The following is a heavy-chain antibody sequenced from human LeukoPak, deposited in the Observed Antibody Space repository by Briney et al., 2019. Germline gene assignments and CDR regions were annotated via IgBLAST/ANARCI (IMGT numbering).Heavy chain of an antibody. V-gene: IGHV3-53*04. Sequence: GGSLRLSCAASGFSFSNAWMSWVRQAPGKGLEWVSTIYSGGTTYYADSVMGRFTISRHNSRNTLYLQMNSLRAEDTAVYYCARVDTVMAYYFDLWGQGTLVTVSS. CDR2: IYSGGTT. CDR3: ARVDTVMAYYFDL. CDR1: GFSFSNAW. D-gene: IGHD5-18*01. J-gene: IGHJ4*02.